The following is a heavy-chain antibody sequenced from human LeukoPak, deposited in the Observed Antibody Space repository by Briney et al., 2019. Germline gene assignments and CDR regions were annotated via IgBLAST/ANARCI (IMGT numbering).Heavy chain of an antibody. CDR2: MWSDGSKT. V-gene: IGHV3-33*01. CDR1: GFTLSYYG. D-gene: IGHD3-22*01. J-gene: IGHJ2*01. CDR3: ARDADTSASYWYFDL. Sequence: GKSLRLSCTASGFTLSYYGMHWVRQAPGKGLELVALMWSDGSKTSYADSVKGRFTISRDISRNTLYLQMNSLRAEDTALYYCARDADTSASYWYFDLWGRGTLVTVSS.